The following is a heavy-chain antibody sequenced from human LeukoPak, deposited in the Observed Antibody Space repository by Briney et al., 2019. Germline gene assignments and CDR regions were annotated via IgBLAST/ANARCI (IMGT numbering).Heavy chain of an antibody. Sequence: PSETLSLTCTVSGGSVSSGSYYWSWIRQPPGKGLEWIGYIYYSGSTNYNPSLKSRVTISVDTSKNQFSLKLSSVTAADTAVYYCARGYSYGYVGGYWGQGTLVTVSS. CDR1: GGSVSSGSYY. D-gene: IGHD5-18*01. CDR2: IYYSGST. CDR3: ARGYSYGYVGGY. J-gene: IGHJ4*02. V-gene: IGHV4-61*01.